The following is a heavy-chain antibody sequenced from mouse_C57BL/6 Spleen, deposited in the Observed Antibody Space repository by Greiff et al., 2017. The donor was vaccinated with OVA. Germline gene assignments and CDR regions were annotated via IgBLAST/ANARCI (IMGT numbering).Heavy chain of an antibody. J-gene: IGHJ2*01. CDR3: ARGGLTTVVSFDY. CDR2: IYPGSGNT. Sequence: QVQLQQSGAELVRPGASVKLSCKASGYTFTDYYINWVKQRPGQGLEWIARIYPGSGNTYYNEKFKGKATLTAEKSSSTAYMQLSSLTSEDSAVYFCARGGLTTVVSFDYWGQGTTLTVSS. CDR1: GYTFTDYY. V-gene: IGHV1-76*01. D-gene: IGHD1-1*01.